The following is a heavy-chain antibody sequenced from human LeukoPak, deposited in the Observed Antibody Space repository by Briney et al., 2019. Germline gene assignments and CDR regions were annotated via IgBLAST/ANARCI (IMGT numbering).Heavy chain of an antibody. Sequence: GESLKISCKGSGYSFTSYWIGWVRQMPGKGLEWMGITYPGESDTRYSPSFQGQVTISADESISTAYLQWGSLKASDTAMYYCARSTVYFASPAFDVWGQGTMVTVSS. CDR3: ARSTVYFASPAFDV. CDR2: TYPGESDT. J-gene: IGHJ3*01. CDR1: GYSFTSYW. V-gene: IGHV5-51*01. D-gene: IGHD3-10*01.